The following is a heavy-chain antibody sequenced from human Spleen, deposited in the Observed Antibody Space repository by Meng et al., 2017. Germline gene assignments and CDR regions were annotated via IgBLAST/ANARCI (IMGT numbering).Heavy chain of an antibody. CDR3: AREGIYDSRGYFVGY. CDR2: ITDDGNKK. D-gene: IGHD3-22*01. CDR1: GFTFSDYY. J-gene: IGHJ4*02. Sequence: GESLKISCAASGFTFSDYYISWIRQAPGKGLEWVTLITDDGNKKHCADSMKGRFTISRDNAKNSLYLQMNSLRAEDTAVYFCAREGIYDSRGYFVGYWGQGTLVTVSS. V-gene: IGHV3-11*01.